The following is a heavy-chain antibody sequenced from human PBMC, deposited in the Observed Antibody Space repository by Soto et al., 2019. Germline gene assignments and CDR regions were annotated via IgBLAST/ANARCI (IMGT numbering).Heavy chain of an antibody. J-gene: IGHJ4*02. CDR3: ARGSSGLFDY. CDR1: GGSFSGYY. Sequence: SETLSLTCAVYGGSFSGYYWSWIRQPPGKGLEWIGEINHSGSTNYNPSLKSRVTISVDTSKNQFSLKLSSVTAADTAVYYCARGSSGLFDYWGQGTLVTVSS. CDR2: INHSGST. V-gene: IGHV4-34*01. D-gene: IGHD6-19*01.